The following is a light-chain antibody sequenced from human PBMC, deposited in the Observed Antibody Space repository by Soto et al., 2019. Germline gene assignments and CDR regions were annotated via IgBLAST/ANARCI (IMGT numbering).Light chain of an antibody. CDR2: TAS. Sequence: DIQMTQSPSSLSASVGDRVTITCRASQSINTYLHWYQQKAGKAPKLLISTASNLQSGVPSRFSASGSGTDFTLTLNSLQPEDFATYYCQQGYSTPWTFCQGTKVEIK. CDR1: QSINTY. J-gene: IGKJ1*01. CDR3: QQGYSTPWT. V-gene: IGKV1-39*01.